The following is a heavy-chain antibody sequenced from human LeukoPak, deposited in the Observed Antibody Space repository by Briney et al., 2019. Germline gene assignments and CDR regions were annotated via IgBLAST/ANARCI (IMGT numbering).Heavy chain of an antibody. CDR2: INHSGST. D-gene: IGHD6-6*01. CDR3: ACLAARPAAWFDP. J-gene: IGHJ5*02. CDR1: GFIVSDNY. V-gene: IGHV4-34*08. Sequence: PGGSLRLSCAASGFIVSDNYMSWVRQPPGKGLEWIGEINHSGSTNYNPSLKSRVTISVDTSKNQFSLKLSSVTAADTAVYYCACLAARPAAWFDPWGQGTLVTVSS.